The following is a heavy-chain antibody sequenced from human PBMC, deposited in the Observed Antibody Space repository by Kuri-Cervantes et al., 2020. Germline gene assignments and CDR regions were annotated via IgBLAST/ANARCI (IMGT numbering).Heavy chain of an antibody. V-gene: IGHV1-8*02. J-gene: IGHJ5*02. CDR2: MNPNSGNT. Sequence: ASVKVSCKASGYTFTSYGISWVRQAPGQGLEWMGWMNPNSGNTGYAQKFQGRVTMTRNTSISTAYMELSSLRSEDTAVYYCARGPYYYGSGSYYYWFDPWGQGTLVTVSS. CDR3: ARGPYYYGSGSYYYWFDP. D-gene: IGHD3-10*01. CDR1: GYTFTSYG.